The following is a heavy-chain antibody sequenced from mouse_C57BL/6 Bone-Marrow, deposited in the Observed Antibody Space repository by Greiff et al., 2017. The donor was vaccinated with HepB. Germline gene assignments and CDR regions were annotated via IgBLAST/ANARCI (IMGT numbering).Heavy chain of an antibody. D-gene: IGHD1-3*01. CDR3: TRRSSNYAMDY. V-gene: IGHV5-9-1*02. CDR1: GFTFSSSA. J-gene: IGHJ4*01. CDR2: ISSGGDYI. Sequence: EVMLVESGEGLVKPGGSLKLSCAASGFTFSSSAMSWVRQTPEKRLEWVAYISSGGDYIYYADTVKGRFTISRDNARNTLYLQMSSLKSEDTAMYYCTRRSSNYAMDYWGQGTSVTVSS.